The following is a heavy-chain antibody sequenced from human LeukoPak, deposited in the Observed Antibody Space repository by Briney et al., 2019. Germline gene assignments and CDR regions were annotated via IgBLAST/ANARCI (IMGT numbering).Heavy chain of an antibody. CDR2: IRTTGDT. V-gene: IGHV3-13*01. CDR1: GFTFNYYD. Sequence: PGGSLRLSCAVSGFTFNYYDMHWVRQAPGKRLEWVSAIRTTGDTHYPDSVKGRFAMSREDAKNSVHLQMNTLRAGDTAVYYCARGVSYYSDNSGHQGWYFDLWGRGTLVTVSS. D-gene: IGHD3-22*01. CDR3: ARGVSYYSDNSGHQGWYFDL. J-gene: IGHJ2*01.